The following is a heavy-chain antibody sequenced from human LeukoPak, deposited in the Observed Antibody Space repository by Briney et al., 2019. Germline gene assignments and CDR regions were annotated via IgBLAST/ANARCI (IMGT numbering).Heavy chain of an antibody. CDR1: GGSISSYY. CDR2: IYYSGST. Sequence: SETLSLTCTVSGGSISSYYWSWIRQPPGKGLEWIGYIYYSGSTNYNPSLKSRVTISVDTSKNQFSLKLSSVTAADTAVYYCARDGSGGYYNWFDPWGQGTLVTVSS. V-gene: IGHV4-59*01. J-gene: IGHJ5*02. CDR3: ARDGSGGYYNWFDP. D-gene: IGHD3-10*01.